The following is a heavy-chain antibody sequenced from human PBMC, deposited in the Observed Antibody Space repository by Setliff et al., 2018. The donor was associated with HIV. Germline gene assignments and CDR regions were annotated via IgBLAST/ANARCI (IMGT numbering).Heavy chain of an antibody. CDR3: IIAYSSGWLAPMGFDI. CDR2: IYYSGST. Sequence: SETLSLTCTVSAGSIRSSTYYWAWIRQPPGKGLEWIGTIYYSGSTYYNPSLKSRATISVDMSKNQFSLRLSSVTAADTAVYYCIIAYSSGWLAPMGFDIWGQGTMVTVSS. V-gene: IGHV4-39*01. J-gene: IGHJ3*02. D-gene: IGHD6-19*01. CDR1: AGSIRSSTYY.